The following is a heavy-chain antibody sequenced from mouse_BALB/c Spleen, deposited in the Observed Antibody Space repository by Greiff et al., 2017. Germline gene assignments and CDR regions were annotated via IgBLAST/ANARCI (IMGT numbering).Heavy chain of an antibody. CDR1: GFSLTSYG. Sequence: QAQLKESGPGLVAPSQSLSITCTVSGFSLTSYGVHWVRQPPGKGLEWLGVIWAGGSTNYNSALMSRLSISKDNSKSQVFLKMNSLQTDDTAMYYCAREGDYYGSSPYFDYWGQGTTLTVSS. J-gene: IGHJ2*01. V-gene: IGHV2-9*02. CDR2: IWAGGST. CDR3: AREGDYYGSSPYFDY. D-gene: IGHD1-1*01.